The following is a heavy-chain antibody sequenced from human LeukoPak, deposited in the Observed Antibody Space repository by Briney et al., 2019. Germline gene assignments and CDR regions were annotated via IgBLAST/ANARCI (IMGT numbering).Heavy chain of an antibody. V-gene: IGHV3-21*01. CDR2: ISSSSSYI. CDR1: GFTFSSYS. CDR3: ARDGEVGVGRWFDP. Sequence: PGGSLRLSCVASGFTFSSYSMNSVRQAPGKGLEWVSSISSSSSYIYYADSVKGRFTFSRDNAKNPLSLQMNSLRAEDTAVYYCARDGEVGVGRWFDPWGQGTLVTVSS. J-gene: IGHJ5*02. D-gene: IGHD1-26*01.